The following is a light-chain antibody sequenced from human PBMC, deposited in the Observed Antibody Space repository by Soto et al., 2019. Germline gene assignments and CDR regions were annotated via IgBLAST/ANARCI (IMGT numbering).Light chain of an antibody. V-gene: IGKV1-39*01. Sequence: DIQLTQSPSSLSASVGDTVTITCRASQTIDSFLIWYQQKPGIAPKVLIYAPSSLQSGVPSRFSGSGSGTDFTLTINSLHPEDFATYYCQQTYNAPFTFGQGTKL. CDR3: QQTYNAPFT. CDR1: QTIDSF. J-gene: IGKJ2*01. CDR2: APS.